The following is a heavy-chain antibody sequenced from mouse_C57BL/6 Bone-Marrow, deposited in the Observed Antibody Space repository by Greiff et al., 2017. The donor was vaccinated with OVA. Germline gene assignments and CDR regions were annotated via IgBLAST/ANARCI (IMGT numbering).Heavy chain of an antibody. V-gene: IGHV10-1*01. Sequence: EVHLVESGGGLVQPKGSLKLSCAASGFSFNTYAMNWVRQAPGKGLEWVARIRSKSNNYATYYADSVKDRFTISRDDSESMLYLQMNNLKTEDTAMYYCVRQSGGHYPWFAYWGQGTLVTVSA. J-gene: IGHJ3*01. CDR1: GFSFNTYA. D-gene: IGHD1-2*01. CDR2: IRSKSNNYAT. CDR3: VRQSGGHYPWFAY.